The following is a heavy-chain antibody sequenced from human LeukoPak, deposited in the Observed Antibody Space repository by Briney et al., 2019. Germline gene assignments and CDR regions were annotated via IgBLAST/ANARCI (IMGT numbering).Heavy chain of an antibody. J-gene: IGHJ5*02. V-gene: IGHV4-34*01. CDR3: ARVRRIGASLGWFDP. CDR2: INHSGST. CDR1: GGSFSGYY. Sequence: SETLSLTCAVYGGSFSGYYWSWIRQPPGKGLEWIGEINHSGSTNYNPSLKSRVTISVDTSKNQFSLKLSSVTAADTAVYYCARVRRIGASLGWFDPWGQGTLVTVSS. D-gene: IGHD5-12*01.